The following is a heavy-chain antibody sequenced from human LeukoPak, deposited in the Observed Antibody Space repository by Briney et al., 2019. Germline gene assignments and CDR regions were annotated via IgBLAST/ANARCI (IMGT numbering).Heavy chain of an antibody. V-gene: IGHV4-59*08. CDR1: GDSIRSYY. J-gene: IGHJ3*01. D-gene: IGHD6-19*01. CDR2: IYFSGST. CDR3: ARPYSSGWYGAFVL. Sequence: SETLSLTCTVSGDSIRSYYWSWIRQPPGKGLEWIGYIYFSGSTNYIPSLKSRVTISVDTSKNQFSLKLGSVTAADMAVYYCARPYSSGWYGAFVLWGQGTTVTVSS.